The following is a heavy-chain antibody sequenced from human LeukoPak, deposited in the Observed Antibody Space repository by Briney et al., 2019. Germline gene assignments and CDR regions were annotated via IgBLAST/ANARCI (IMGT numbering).Heavy chain of an antibody. V-gene: IGHV3-23*01. CDR1: GFTFSSYA. J-gene: IGHJ4*02. Sequence: GGSLRLSCAASGFTFSSYAMSWVRQAPGKGLEWVSAISGSGGSTYYADSVKGRFTIFRDNSKNTLYLQMNSLRAEDTAVYYCAKDAVLRYFDWLPLDYWGQGTLVTVSS. D-gene: IGHD3-9*01. CDR3: AKDAVLRYFDWLPLDY. CDR2: ISGSGGST.